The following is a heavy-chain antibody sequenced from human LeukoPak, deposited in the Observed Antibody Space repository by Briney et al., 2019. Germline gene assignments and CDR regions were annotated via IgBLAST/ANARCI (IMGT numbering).Heavy chain of an antibody. J-gene: IGHJ3*02. CDR1: GFTVSSNY. Sequence: GGSLRLSCAASGFTVSSNYMSWVRQAPGKGLEWVSVIYSGGSTYYADSVKGRFTISRDNAKNSLFLQMNSLRAEDTAVYYCARGSANWGPDAFDIWGQGTMVTVSS. V-gene: IGHV3-53*01. D-gene: IGHD7-27*01. CDR2: IYSGGST. CDR3: ARGSANWGPDAFDI.